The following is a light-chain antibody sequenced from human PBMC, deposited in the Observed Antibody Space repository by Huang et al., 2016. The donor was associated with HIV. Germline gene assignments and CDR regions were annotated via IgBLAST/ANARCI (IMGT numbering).Light chain of an antibody. J-gene: IGKJ1*01. CDR3: LQDFTYPRT. CDR2: AAS. CDR1: QDITND. Sequence: AIQLTQSPSSLSASVGDRVIITCRASQDITNDLGWYQQKPGKAPKLLISAASTLHSGVPSRFSGSGSGTDFTLTISSLQPEDVATYFCLQDFTYPRTFGQGTRVEI. V-gene: IGKV1-6*02.